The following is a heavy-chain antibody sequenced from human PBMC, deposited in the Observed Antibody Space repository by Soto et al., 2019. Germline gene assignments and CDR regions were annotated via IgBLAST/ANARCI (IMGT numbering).Heavy chain of an antibody. J-gene: IGHJ4*02. CDR3: AKERIYWRGATCYSAIFYW. CDR1: GFTFSTYA. CDR2: VSGSGDST. V-gene: IGHV3-23*01. Sequence: PGVSLRLSCAASGFTFSTYAMSWVRQAPGKGLEWVSGVSGSGDSTYYADSVKGRFTISRDNSKNTLHLQMHTLRAEDTAVYYWAKERIYWRGATCYSAIFYWCGQGTLVTVSS. D-gene: IGHD2-15*01.